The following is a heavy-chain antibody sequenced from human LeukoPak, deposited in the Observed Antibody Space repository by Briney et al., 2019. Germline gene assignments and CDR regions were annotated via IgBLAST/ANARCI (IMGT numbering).Heavy chain of an antibody. D-gene: IGHD2-15*01. CDR1: GFTFSSYT. J-gene: IGHJ3*02. V-gene: IGHV3-48*01. CDR3: ARFEHCSGGSCQLNAFDI. Sequence: GGCLRLSCAASGFTFSSYTMNWVRQAAGKGLEWVSYISTSGGTRFSADSVKGRFTISRDNAENSLYLQMNSLRAEDTAVYFCARFEHCSGGSCQLNAFDIWGQGTMVTVSS. CDR2: ISTSGGTR.